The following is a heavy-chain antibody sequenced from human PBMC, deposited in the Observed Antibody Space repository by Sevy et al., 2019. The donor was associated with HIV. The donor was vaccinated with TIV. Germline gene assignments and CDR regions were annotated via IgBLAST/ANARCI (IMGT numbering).Heavy chain of an antibody. D-gene: IGHD3-10*01. CDR3: ARVPTYYYGSATYFES. CDR1: GYTFASEG. J-gene: IGHJ4*02. CDR2: IGAYNGNA. Sequence: ASVKVSCKASGYTFASEGISWVRQAPGQGLEWMGWIGAYNGNANSAQKLQGRVTMTTDTSTGTAYMELGSLRSDDTAIYYCARVPTYYYGSATYFESWGQGTLVTVSS. V-gene: IGHV1-18*01.